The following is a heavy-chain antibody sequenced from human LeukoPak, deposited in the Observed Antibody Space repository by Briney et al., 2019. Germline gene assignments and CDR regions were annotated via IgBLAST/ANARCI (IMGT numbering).Heavy chain of an antibody. Sequence: SETLSLTCTVSGGSISSYYWSWIRQPPGKGLEWIGYIYYSGSTNYNPSLKSRVTISVDTSKNQFSLKLSSVTAADTAVYYCARVGYSYGHDYWGQGTLVTVSS. CDR1: GGSISSYY. D-gene: IGHD5-18*01. V-gene: IGHV4-59*12. J-gene: IGHJ4*02. CDR2: IYYSGST. CDR3: ARVGYSYGHDY.